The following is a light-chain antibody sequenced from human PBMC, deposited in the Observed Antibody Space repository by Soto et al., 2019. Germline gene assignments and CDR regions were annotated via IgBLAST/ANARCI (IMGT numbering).Light chain of an antibody. J-gene: IGKJ2*01. Sequence: EIVMTQSPVALSVSPGESAALSCRASQSVGRNFAWYQQRPGQAPRVLIYGTSTRATGVPARFSGSGSGTDFTLTISSLQAEDVAVYYCQQYYSTSYTFGQGTKLEIK. V-gene: IGKV3-15*01. CDR2: GTS. CDR3: QQYYSTSYT. CDR1: QSVGRN.